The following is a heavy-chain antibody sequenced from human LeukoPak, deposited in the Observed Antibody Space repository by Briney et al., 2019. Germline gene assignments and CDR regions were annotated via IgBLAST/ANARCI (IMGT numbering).Heavy chain of an antibody. J-gene: IGHJ4*02. CDR1: GGSFSGYY. V-gene: IGHV4-34*01. CDR3: ARGHLRTGTREFDS. D-gene: IGHD1-7*01. CDR2: IGHSGDT. Sequence: SETLSLTCAVYGGSFSGYYWSWIRQPPGKGLEWIGEIGHSGDTKYNASLKSRVGLSVDTSKNQISLKMNFVTATDTALYYCARGHLRTGTREFDSWGKGTLVIVSS.